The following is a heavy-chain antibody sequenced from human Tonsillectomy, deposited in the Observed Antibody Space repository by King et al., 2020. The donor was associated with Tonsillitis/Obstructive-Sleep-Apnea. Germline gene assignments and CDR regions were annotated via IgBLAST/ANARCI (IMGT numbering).Heavy chain of an antibody. V-gene: IGHV3-15*01. Sequence: VQLVESGGGLVKPGGSLRLSCAASGFTFSNAWMSWVRQAPGKGLEWVGRIKSKTDGGTTDYAAPVKGRFTISRDDSKTTVYLQMNSLKTEDTAVYYCTPCWSGYPVHYYYFLDVWGKGTTVTVSS. CDR2: IKSKTDGGTT. CDR1: GFTFSNAW. CDR3: TPCWSGYPVHYYYFLDV. J-gene: IGHJ6*03. D-gene: IGHD3-3*01.